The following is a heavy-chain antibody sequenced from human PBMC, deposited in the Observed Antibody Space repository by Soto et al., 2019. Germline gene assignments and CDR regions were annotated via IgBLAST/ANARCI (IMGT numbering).Heavy chain of an antibody. J-gene: IGHJ6*02. CDR3: ARPGRYYNDRFFDYYYYGMDV. Sequence: QVQLVQSGAEVKKPGSSVKVSCKASGGTFSSYAISWVRQAPGQGLEWMGGIIPIFGTANYAQKFQGRVTIAADESTSTAYMELSSVRSEDTAVYYCARPGRYYNDRFFDYYYYGMDVWGQGTTVTVSS. CDR1: GGTFSSYA. D-gene: IGHD3-10*01. CDR2: IIPIFGTA. V-gene: IGHV1-69*01.